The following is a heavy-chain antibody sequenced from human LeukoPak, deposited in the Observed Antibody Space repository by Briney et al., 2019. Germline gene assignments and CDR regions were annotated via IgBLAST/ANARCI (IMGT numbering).Heavy chain of an antibody. D-gene: IGHD3-22*01. CDR2: INHSGST. CDR3: ARPHYYDSSGYGDAFDI. CDR1: SGSIINYY. Sequence: SETLSLTCTVSSGSIINYYWSWIRQPPGKGLEWIGEINHSGSTNYNPSLKSRVTISVDTSKNQFSLKLSSVTAADTAVYYCARPHYYDSSGYGDAFDIWGQGTMVTVSS. V-gene: IGHV4-34*01. J-gene: IGHJ3*02.